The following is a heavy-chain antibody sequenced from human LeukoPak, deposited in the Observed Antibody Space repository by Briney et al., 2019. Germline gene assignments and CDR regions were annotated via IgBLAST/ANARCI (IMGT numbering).Heavy chain of an antibody. V-gene: IGHV1-18*01. D-gene: IGHD3-22*01. CDR1: GYTFTSYG. Sequence: ASVTVSCKASGYTFTSYGISWVRQAPGQGLEWMGWISAYNGNTNYAQKLQGRVTMTTDTSTSTAYMELRSLRSDDTAVYYCARDKSYYYDSSGLFDYWGQGTLVTVSS. CDR2: ISAYNGNT. J-gene: IGHJ4*02. CDR3: ARDKSYYYDSSGLFDY.